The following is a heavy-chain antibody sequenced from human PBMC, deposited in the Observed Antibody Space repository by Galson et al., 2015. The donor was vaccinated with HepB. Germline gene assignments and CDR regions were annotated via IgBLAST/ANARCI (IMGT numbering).Heavy chain of an antibody. CDR3: AREWFGEFSWLGS. CDR1: GDSVSSNSAA. CDR2: TYYRSKWYN. Sequence: CAISGDSVSSNSAAWNWIRQSPSRGLEWLGRTYYRSKWYNDYAVSVKSRITINPYTSKNQFSLKLNSVTPDDTAVYYGAREWFGEFSWLGSWGQGTLVTVSS. V-gene: IGHV6-1*01. J-gene: IGHJ4*02. D-gene: IGHD3-10*01.